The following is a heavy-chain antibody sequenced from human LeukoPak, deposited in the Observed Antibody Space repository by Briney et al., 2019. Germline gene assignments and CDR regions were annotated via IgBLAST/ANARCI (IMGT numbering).Heavy chain of an antibody. J-gene: IGHJ5*02. CDR2: ISSSGGSI. CDR3: AKDLGPTWFDP. V-gene: IGHV3-23*01. D-gene: IGHD7-27*01. CDR1: GFAFNSLA. Sequence: GGSLRLSCAASGFAFNSLAMSWVRQAPGQGLEWVSVISSSGGSIYYGDSVKGRCTIARDNSKNALYLQMNSLRVEDTAVYYCAKDLGPTWFDPWGQGTLVTVSS.